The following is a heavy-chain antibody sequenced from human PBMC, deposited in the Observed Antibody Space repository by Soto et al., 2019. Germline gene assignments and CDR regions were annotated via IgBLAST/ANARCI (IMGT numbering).Heavy chain of an antibody. CDR2: IYYSGST. D-gene: IGHD6-13*01. CDR1: GGSISSSSYY. CDR3: ARLWVGWDPPFYSSRNPPSAPLGWFDP. Sequence: SETLSLTCTVSGGSISSSSYYWGWIRQPPGKGLEWIGSIYYSGSTYYNPSLKSRVTISVDTSKNQFSLKLSSVTAADTAVYYCARLWVGWDPPFYSSRNPPSAPLGWFDPWGQGTLVTVSS. V-gene: IGHV4-39*01. J-gene: IGHJ5*02.